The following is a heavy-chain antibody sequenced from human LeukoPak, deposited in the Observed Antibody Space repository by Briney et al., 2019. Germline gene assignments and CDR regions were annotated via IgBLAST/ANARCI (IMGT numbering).Heavy chain of an antibody. CDR1: GFTFSSYA. J-gene: IGHJ4*02. CDR3: ARDAEYFDY. V-gene: IGHV3-30*04. CDR2: ISYDGSNK. Sequence: GGSLRLSCAASGFTFSSYAMHWVRQAPGKGLEWVAVISYDGSNKYYADSVKARFTISRDNSKNTLYLQMNSLRAEDTAVYYCARDAEYFDYWGQGTLVTVSS.